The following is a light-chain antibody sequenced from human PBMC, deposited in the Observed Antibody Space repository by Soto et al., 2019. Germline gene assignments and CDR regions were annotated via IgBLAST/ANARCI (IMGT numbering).Light chain of an antibody. V-gene: IGKV3-15*01. J-gene: IGKJ2*01. CDR3: QQYNKWPPYT. Sequence: EIVMTPSPANLSLSPGERATLSCRASQSVSSNLGWYQQKPGQGPRLLIYGASTRATSIPARFSGSGSGTEFTLTINSLQSEDFAVSYCQQYNKWPPYTFGQGTKLEIK. CDR1: QSVSSN. CDR2: GAS.